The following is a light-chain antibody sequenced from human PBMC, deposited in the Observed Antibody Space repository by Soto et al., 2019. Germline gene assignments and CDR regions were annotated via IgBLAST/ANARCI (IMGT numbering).Light chain of an antibody. CDR1: SSDVGGYNY. CDR2: DVS. V-gene: IGLV2-14*01. Sequence: QSVLTQPASVSGSPGQSITISCTGTSSDVGGYNYVSSYQQHPGKAPKLMIYDVSNRPSGVSNRFSGSKSGNTASLTISGLQAEDEADYYCSSYTSSSTPFVFGTG. CDR3: SSYTSSSTPFV. J-gene: IGLJ1*01.